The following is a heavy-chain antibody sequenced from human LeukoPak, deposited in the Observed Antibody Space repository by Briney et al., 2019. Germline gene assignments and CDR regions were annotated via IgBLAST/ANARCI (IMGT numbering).Heavy chain of an antibody. D-gene: IGHD2-2*01. CDR2: TYYWSTWYN. J-gene: IGHJ5*02. CDR3: ARRLTQYDCFDP. Sequence: SQTLSLTCAISGDSVSSNSVTWNWIRQSPSSGLEWLGRTYYWSTWYNDYAVSVRGRITVNPDTSKNQFSLHLNSVTPEDTAVYYCARRLTQYDCFDPWGQGILVTVSS. V-gene: IGHV6-1*01. CDR1: GDSVSSNSVT.